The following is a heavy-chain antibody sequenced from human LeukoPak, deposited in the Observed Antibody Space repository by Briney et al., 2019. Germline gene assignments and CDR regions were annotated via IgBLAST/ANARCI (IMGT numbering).Heavy chain of an antibody. CDR1: GFTFSSYS. J-gene: IGHJ4*02. CDR2: ISSSSSYI. V-gene: IGHV3-21*01. CDR3: ARGSIAVAGTEDY. Sequence: GGSLRLSCAASGFTFSSYSMNWVRQAPGKGLDWVSSISSSSSYIYYADSVKGRFTISRDNAKNSLYLQMNSLRAEDTAVYYCARGSIAVAGTEDYWGQGTLVTVSS. D-gene: IGHD6-19*01.